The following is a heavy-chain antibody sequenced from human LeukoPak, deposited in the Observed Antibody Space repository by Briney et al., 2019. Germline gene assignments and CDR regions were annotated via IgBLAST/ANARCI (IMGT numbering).Heavy chain of an antibody. V-gene: IGHV3-48*03. J-gene: IGHJ4*02. D-gene: IGHD3-22*01. Sequence: HSGGSLRLSCAASGFTFSSYEMNWVRQAPGKGLEWVSYIGTSGADIYYADSVKGRFTISRDNARNSLYLQMNSLRAEDTAVYYCARDEDYYDNSGYDYWGQGTLVTVSS. CDR1: GFTFSSYE. CDR2: IGTSGADI. CDR3: ARDEDYYDNSGYDY.